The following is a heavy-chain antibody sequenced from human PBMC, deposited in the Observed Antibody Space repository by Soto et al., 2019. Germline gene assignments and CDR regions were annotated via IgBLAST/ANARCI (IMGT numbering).Heavy chain of an antibody. J-gene: IGHJ4*02. V-gene: IGHV3-23*01. Sequence: GGSLRLSCAASGFTFSSYAMSWVRQAPGKRLEWVSAISGSGGSTYYADSVKGRFTTSRDNSKNTLYLQMNSLRAEDTAVYYCAKDISSGGYDFWSGYYGNYFDYWGQGTLVTV. CDR2: ISGSGGST. CDR3: AKDISSGGYDFWSGYYGNYFDY. CDR1: GFTFSSYA. D-gene: IGHD3-3*01.